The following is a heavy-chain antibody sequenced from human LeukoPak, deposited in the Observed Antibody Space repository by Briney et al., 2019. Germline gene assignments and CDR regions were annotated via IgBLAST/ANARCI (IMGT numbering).Heavy chain of an antibody. V-gene: IGHV4-59*01. CDR2: IYYSGST. CDR1: GGSISSYY. Sequence: PSETLSLTCTVSGGSISSYYWSWIRQPPGKGLEWIGYIYYSGSTNYNPSLKSRVTISVDTSKNQFSLKLSSVTAADTAVYYCASTGPEDAFDIWGQGTMVTVSS. J-gene: IGHJ3*02. CDR3: ASTGPEDAFDI.